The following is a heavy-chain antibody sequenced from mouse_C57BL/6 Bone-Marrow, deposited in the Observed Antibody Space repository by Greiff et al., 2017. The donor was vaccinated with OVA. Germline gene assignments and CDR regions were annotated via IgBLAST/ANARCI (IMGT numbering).Heavy chain of an antibody. CDR1: GFTFSSYA. J-gene: IGHJ3*01. CDR3: ARGYYGAY. D-gene: IGHD2-1*01. Sequence: EVQLVESGGGLVKPGGSLKLSCAASGFTFSSYAMSWVRQTPEKRLEWVATISDGGSYTYYPDNVKGRFTISRDNAKNNLYLQMSHLKSEDTAMYYCARGYYGAYWGQGTLVTVSA. V-gene: IGHV5-4*01. CDR2: ISDGGSYT.